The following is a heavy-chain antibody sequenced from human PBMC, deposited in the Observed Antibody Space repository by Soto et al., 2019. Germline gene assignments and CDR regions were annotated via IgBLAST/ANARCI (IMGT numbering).Heavy chain of an antibody. D-gene: IGHD3-22*01. CDR2: IYYSGST. J-gene: IGHJ4*02. V-gene: IGHV4-31*03. Sequence: QVQLQESGPGLVKPSQTLSLTCTVSGGSISSGGYYWSWIRQHPGKGPEWIGYIYYSGSTYYNPSLKSRVTISVDTSKNQFSLKLSSLTAADTAVYYCARGPLSGYYLRSFDYWGQGTLVTVSS. CDR1: GGSISSGGYY. CDR3: ARGPLSGYYLRSFDY.